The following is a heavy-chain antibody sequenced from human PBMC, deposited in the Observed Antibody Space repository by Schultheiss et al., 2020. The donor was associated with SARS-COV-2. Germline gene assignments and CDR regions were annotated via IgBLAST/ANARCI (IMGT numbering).Heavy chain of an antibody. D-gene: IGHD6-19*01. J-gene: IGHJ5*02. Sequence: GGSLRLSCAASGFTFSSYDMHWVRQAPGKGLEWVAVISHDGSNKYYADSVKGRFTISRDNSKNTLYLQMNSLRPEDTAVYYCARCPEQWLVRRDWFDPWGQGTLVTVSS. CDR3: ARCPEQWLVRRDWFDP. V-gene: IGHV3-30*19. CDR2: ISHDGSNK. CDR1: GFTFSSYD.